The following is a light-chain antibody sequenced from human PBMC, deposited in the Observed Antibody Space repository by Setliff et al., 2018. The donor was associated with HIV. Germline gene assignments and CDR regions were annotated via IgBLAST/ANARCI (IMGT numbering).Light chain of an antibody. CDR3: GSYTSTTSYV. CDR2: EVS. CDR1: SSDVGGYKF. J-gene: IGLJ1*01. Sequence: SVLAQPASVSGSPGQSITISCTGTSSDVGGYKFVSWYQQHPGKAPKLMIYEVSNRPSGVSDRFSCSKSGSTASLTISGLQAEDEADYYCGSYTSTTSYVFGSGTKVTVL. V-gene: IGLV2-14*01.